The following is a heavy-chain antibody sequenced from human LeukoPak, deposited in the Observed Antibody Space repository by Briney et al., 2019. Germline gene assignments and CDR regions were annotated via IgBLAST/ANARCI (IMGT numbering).Heavy chain of an antibody. Sequence: PSETLSLTCAVYGGSFSGYYWGWIRQPPGKGLEWIGTIYYSGNTYYNPSLKSRVTISVDTSKNQFSLRLSSVTAADTAVYYCARHICDAGSCYSFDYWGQGTLVTVSS. D-gene: IGHD2-15*01. CDR1: GGSFSGYY. V-gene: IGHV4-39*01. J-gene: IGHJ4*02. CDR3: ARHICDAGSCYSFDY. CDR2: IYYSGNT.